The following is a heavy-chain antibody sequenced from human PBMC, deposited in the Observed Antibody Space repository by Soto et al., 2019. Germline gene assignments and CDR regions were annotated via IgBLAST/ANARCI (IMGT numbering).Heavy chain of an antibody. CDR2: ISYDGSNK. V-gene: IGHV3-30-3*01. J-gene: IGHJ3*02. CDR3: AREGSGSPDAFDI. CDR1: GFTFSSYA. Sequence: QVQLVESRGGVGQPGRSLRLSCAASGFTFSSYAMHWVRQAPGKGLEWVAVISYDGSNKYYADSVKGRFTISRDNSKNTLYLQMNSLRAEDTAVYYCAREGSGSPDAFDIWGQGTMVTVSS. D-gene: IGHD1-26*01.